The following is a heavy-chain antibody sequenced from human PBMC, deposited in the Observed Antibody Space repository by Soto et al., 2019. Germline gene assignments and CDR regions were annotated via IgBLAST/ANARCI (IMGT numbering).Heavy chain of an antibody. CDR2: IIPMLGTA. J-gene: IGHJ4*02. CDR3: TRGVPSNAYFDY. CDR1: GGTFSSSA. D-gene: IGHD3-10*01. V-gene: IGHV1-69*06. Sequence: QVRLVQSGAEVKKPGSSVKVSCKASGGTFSSSALNWVRQAPGQGLEWVGGIIPMLGTANYAQKFQGRVTITADKSTKTAYMELSSLRSEDTAVYYCTRGVPSNAYFDYWGQGTLVTVSS.